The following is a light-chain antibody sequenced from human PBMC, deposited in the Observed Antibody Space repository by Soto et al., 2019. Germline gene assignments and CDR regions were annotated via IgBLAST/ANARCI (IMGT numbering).Light chain of an antibody. J-gene: IGLJ2*01. Sequence: QSALTQPASVSGSLEQASTMSCTGTNTDVGAYPYVSWYQQHPGTAPKLIIYEVTNRHSRISDRFSGSKSGTTASLTIFGLRAEDESVYYCSAFATSGTTVIFGGGTKVTVL. V-gene: IGLV2-14*01. CDR2: EVT. CDR1: NTDVGAYPY. CDR3: SAFATSGTTVI.